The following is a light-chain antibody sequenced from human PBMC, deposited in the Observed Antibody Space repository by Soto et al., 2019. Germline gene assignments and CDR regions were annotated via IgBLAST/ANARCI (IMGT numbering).Light chain of an antibody. V-gene: IGKV3-15*01. Sequence: EIVLTQSPATLSMSPGERATLSCRASQSVSSDLAWYQQKPGQAPRLLIHGASTRATGIPARFSGSGSGTEFTLTISSLQYEDLAVYYCHQYNNWPPITFGGGTKVEIK. CDR3: HQYNNWPPIT. CDR2: GAS. J-gene: IGKJ4*01. CDR1: QSVSSD.